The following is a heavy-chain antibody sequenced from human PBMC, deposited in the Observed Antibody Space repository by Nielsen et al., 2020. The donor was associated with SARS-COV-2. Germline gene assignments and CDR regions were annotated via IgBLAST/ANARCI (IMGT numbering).Heavy chain of an antibody. CDR2: ISYDGSNK. V-gene: IGHV3-30*18. J-gene: IGHJ4*02. D-gene: IGHD2-15*01. Sequence: GESLKISCAASGFTFSTYGMHWVRQAPGKGLEWVAAISYDGSNKYYVDSVKGRFTISRDNSKNTLYLQMSSLRKEDTAVYYCAKDWTAIVVVPSGGVDYWGQGTLVTASS. CDR1: GFTFSTYG. CDR3: AKDWTAIVVVPSGGVDY.